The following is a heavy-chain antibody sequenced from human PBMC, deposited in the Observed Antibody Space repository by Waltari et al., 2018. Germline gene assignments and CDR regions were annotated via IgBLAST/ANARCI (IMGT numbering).Heavy chain of an antibody. CDR1: GVTFSSYA. J-gene: IGHJ4*02. D-gene: IGHD3-22*01. Sequence: QVQPVQSGAEVKKPGSSVKVSCKASGVTFSSYAISWVRRAPGQGLEWMGRIIPIFGTANYAQKFQGRVTITADESTSTAYMELSSLRSEDTAVYYCARGGNYYDSSGYYSFDYWGQGTLVTVSS. CDR2: IIPIFGTA. V-gene: IGHV1-69*15. CDR3: ARGGNYYDSSGYYSFDY.